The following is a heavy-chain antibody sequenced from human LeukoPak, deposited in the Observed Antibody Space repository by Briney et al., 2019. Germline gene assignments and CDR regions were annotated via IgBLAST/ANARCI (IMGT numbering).Heavy chain of an antibody. CDR3: ARDSLLRSGWLFDY. Sequence: QPGGSLRLSCAASGFTFSSYAMHWVRQAPGKGLEWVAVISYDGSNKYYADSVKGRFTISRDNSKNTLYPQMNSLRAEDTAVYYCARDSLLRSGWLFDYWGQGTLVTVSS. D-gene: IGHD6-19*01. J-gene: IGHJ4*02. CDR1: GFTFSSYA. CDR2: ISYDGSNK. V-gene: IGHV3-30-3*01.